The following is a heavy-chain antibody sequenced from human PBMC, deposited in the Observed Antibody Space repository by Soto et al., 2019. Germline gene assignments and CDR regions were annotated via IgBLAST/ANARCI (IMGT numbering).Heavy chain of an antibody. CDR1: TGSIFSHSYY. Sequence: SSETLSLTCNVSTGSIFSHSYYWAWIRQPQGKGLEWIGTINHSGRPYHNPSLKSRVTISVDSSKNQFSLTLTSVTVADTAVYYCARRYAPRYSSGNNHFDLWGQGTLVTVSS. D-gene: IGHD6-19*01. CDR3: ARRYAPRYSSGNNHFDL. CDR2: INHSGRP. V-gene: IGHV4-39*01. J-gene: IGHJ4*02.